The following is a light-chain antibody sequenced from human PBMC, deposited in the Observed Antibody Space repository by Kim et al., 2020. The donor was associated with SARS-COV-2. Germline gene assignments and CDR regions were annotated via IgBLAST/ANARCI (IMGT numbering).Light chain of an antibody. CDR2: RNN. V-gene: IGLV10-54*02. CDR1: SSIVGKQG. Sequence: QTATHTYTGNSSIVGKQGAAWLKQHKGHPPKLLSYRNNNRPSGISERFSAARSGNTASLTITGLQPEDEADYYCSALDSSLSAWVFGGGTQLTVL. J-gene: IGLJ3*02. CDR3: SALDSSLSAWV.